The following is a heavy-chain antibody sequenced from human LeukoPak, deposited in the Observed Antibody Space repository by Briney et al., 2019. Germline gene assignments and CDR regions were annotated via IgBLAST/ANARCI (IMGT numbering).Heavy chain of an antibody. CDR2: IYYSGST. CDR1: GGSISSSSYY. CDR3: ARDLRYCSSTSCYHSDAFDI. J-gene: IGHJ3*02. Sequence: SETLSLTCTVSGGSISSSSYYWGWIRQPPGKGLEWIGYIYYSGSTNYNPSLKSRVTISVDTSKNQFSLKLSSVTAADTAVYYCARDLRYCSSTSCYHSDAFDIWGQGTMVTVSS. V-gene: IGHV4-61*01. D-gene: IGHD2-2*01.